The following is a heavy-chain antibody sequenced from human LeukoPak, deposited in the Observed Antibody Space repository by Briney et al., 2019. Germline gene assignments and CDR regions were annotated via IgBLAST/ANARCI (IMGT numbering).Heavy chain of an antibody. Sequence: GASVKVSCKAPGGTFSSYAVSWVRLTPGQGLEWLGGIILVFGTTTYAQKFQAKVTMTADKSTNTAYLEISSLTSDDTAVYYCARCSPGDSSNFYAVLQYWGQGTQVTVST. CDR1: GGTFSSYA. CDR2: IILVFGTT. J-gene: IGHJ4*02. CDR3: ARCSPGDSSNFYAVLQY. D-gene: IGHD3-22*01. V-gene: IGHV1-69*06.